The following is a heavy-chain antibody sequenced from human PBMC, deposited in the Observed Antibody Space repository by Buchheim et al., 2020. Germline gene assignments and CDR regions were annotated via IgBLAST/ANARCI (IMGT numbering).Heavy chain of an antibody. CDR2: ISEDGRNK. CDR1: GFTFRNYG. D-gene: IGHD3-3*01. J-gene: IGHJ6*03. CDR3: VKSRSGYYPRNYYFYMHV. Sequence: QVQLVESGGGVVQPGGSLRLSSGVSGFTFRNYGMHWARQAPGKGLEWVAVISEDGRNKYYTDSVKGRFTISRDNSKSTVDLQINSVRREDTAVYYCVKSRSGYYPRNYYFYMHVWGKGTT. V-gene: IGHV3-30*18.